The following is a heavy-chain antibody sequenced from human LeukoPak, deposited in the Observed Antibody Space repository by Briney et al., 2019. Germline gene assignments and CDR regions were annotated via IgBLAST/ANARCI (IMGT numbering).Heavy chain of an antibody. V-gene: IGHV4-34*01. Sequence: SETLSLTCAVYGGSFSCYYWSWIRQPPGKGLEWIGEINHSGSTNYNPSLKSRVTISVDTSKNQFSLKLSSVTAADTAVYYCARVPIQRYCSGGSCYSGRPYYYYYMDVWGKGTTVTVSS. CDR1: GGSFSCYY. CDR3: ARVPIQRYCSGGSCYSGRPYYYYYMDV. J-gene: IGHJ6*03. CDR2: INHSGST. D-gene: IGHD2-15*01.